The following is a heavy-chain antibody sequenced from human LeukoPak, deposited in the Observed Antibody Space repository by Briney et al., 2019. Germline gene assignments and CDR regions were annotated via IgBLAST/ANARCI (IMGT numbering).Heavy chain of an antibody. Sequence: GRSLRLSCAASGFPFSKYVISWVRQAPGQGPEWVAFIRYDGSNKYHADSVKGRFTISRDNSKNTLYLQMNSLRAEDTAVYYCAKDFFWQQQTLDYWGQGTLVTVSS. V-gene: IGHV3-30*02. CDR3: AKDFFWQQQTLDY. D-gene: IGHD6-13*01. CDR2: IRYDGSNK. J-gene: IGHJ4*02. CDR1: GFPFSKYV.